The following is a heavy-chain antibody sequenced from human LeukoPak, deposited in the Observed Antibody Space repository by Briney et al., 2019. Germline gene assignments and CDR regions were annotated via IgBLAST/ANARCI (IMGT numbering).Heavy chain of an antibody. CDR2: INHSGST. CDR3: ASQHSSGYPDY. D-gene: IGHD3-22*01. Sequence: SETLSLTCAVYGGSFSGYYWSWIRQPPGNGLEWIGEINHSGSTNYNPSLKSRVTISVDTSKNQFSLKLSSVTAADTAVYYCASQHSSGYPDYWGQGTLVTVSS. V-gene: IGHV4-34*01. CDR1: GGSFSGYY. J-gene: IGHJ4*02.